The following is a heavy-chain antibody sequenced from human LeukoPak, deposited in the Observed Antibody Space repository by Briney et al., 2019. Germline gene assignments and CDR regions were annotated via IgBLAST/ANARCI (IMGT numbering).Heavy chain of an antibody. V-gene: IGHV4-4*07. Sequence: SETLSLTCTVSGGSISDYYWSWIRQPAGKGLEWIGRIYTSGSTNYNPSLKSRVTMSVDTSKDQFSLKLSSVTAADTAVYYCARAYYDSSGDYGMDVWGQGTTVTVSS. J-gene: IGHJ6*02. CDR2: IYTSGST. CDR1: GGSISDYY. CDR3: ARAYYDSSGDYGMDV. D-gene: IGHD3-22*01.